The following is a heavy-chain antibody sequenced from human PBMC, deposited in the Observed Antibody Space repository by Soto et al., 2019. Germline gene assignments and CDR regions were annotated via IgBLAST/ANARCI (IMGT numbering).Heavy chain of an antibody. CDR3: ARWNYDILTALFDY. V-gene: IGHV4-4*02. J-gene: IGHJ4*02. Sequence: SETLSLTCAVSGASVSSTKWWSWVRQSPGKGLEWIGEIHHSETTNYNPSLKSRVTISVDTSKNQFSLKLSSVTAADTAVYYCARWNYDILTALFDYWGQGTLVTVSS. D-gene: IGHD3-9*01. CDR2: IHHSETT. CDR1: GASVSSTKW.